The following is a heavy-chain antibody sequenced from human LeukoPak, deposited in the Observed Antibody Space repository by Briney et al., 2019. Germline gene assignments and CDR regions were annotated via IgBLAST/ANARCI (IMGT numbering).Heavy chain of an antibody. V-gene: IGHV3-7*03. CDR3: AKGGGRPLDDAFDV. J-gene: IGHJ3*01. CDR2: INSNGSEG. CDR1: GFTFSGFW. Sequence: GGSLRLSCAVSGFTFSGFWMSWFRQAPGKGLEWVASINSNGSEGYYADVVKGRFTISRDNAKNSLYLQINSLRAEDTAVYYCAKGGGRPLDDAFDVWGQGTMVTVSS.